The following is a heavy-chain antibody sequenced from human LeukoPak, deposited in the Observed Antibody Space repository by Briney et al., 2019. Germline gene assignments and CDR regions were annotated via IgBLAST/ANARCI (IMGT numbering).Heavy chain of an antibody. J-gene: IGHJ4*02. CDR3: ARGGGYYDSSGYSFAY. CDR1: GGTFSSYA. D-gene: IGHD3-22*01. V-gene: IGHV1-69*04. Sequence: SVKVSCKASGGTFSSYAISWVRQAPGQGLEWMGRIIPILGIANYAQKFQGRVTITADKSTSTAYMELSSLRSEDTAVYYCARGGGYYDSSGYSFAYWGQGTLVTVSS. CDR2: IIPILGIA.